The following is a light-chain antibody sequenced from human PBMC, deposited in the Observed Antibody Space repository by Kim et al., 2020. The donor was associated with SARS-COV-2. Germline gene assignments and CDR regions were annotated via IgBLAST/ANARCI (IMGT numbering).Light chain of an antibody. J-gene: IGLJ3*02. Sequence: AQVKPPSTLNSGDSGVAVSWHQQRPEKGPRYLMMINRDGSHIKGDGIPVRFSGSSSGAERYLTIHRLQSEDEADYYCQTWGTGSWVFGGGTQLTVL. V-gene: IGLV4-69*01. CDR1: SGDSGVA. CDR2: INRDGSH. CDR3: QTWGTGSWV.